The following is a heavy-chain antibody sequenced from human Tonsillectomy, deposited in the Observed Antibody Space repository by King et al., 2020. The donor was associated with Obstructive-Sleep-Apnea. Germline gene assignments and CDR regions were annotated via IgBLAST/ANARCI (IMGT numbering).Heavy chain of an antibody. V-gene: IGHV1-69*09. D-gene: IGHD5-24*01. J-gene: IGHJ4*02. CDR1: GGTFSSYA. CDR2: IIPILGIA. CDR3: ATEGLRDGYNPLQYYFDY. Sequence: VQLVESGAEVKKPGSSVKVSCKASGGTFSSYAISWVRQAPGQGLEWMGGIIPILGIANYAQKFQGRVTITADKSTSTAYMELSSLRSEDTAVYYCATEGLRDGYNPLQYYFDYWGQGTLVTVSS.